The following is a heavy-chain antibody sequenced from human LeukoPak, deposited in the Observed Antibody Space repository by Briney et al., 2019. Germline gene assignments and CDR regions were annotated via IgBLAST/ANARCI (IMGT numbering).Heavy chain of an antibody. D-gene: IGHD6-13*01. Sequence: GGSLRLSCAASGFSFSSYAMTWVRQAPGKGLEWVSAISGNGGATYTADAVKGRLSISRDNSKNTLYLQMNSLRAEDTALYYCAKVREYSSGWYWFDPWGQGTLVTVSS. J-gene: IGHJ5*02. CDR1: GFSFSSYA. V-gene: IGHV3-23*01. CDR2: ISGNGGAT. CDR3: AKVREYSSGWYWFDP.